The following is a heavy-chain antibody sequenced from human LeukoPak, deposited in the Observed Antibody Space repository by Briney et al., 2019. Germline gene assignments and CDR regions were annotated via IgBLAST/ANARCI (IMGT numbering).Heavy chain of an antibody. Sequence: SETLSLTCTVSGGSISSYYWSWIRQPAGKGLEWIGRIYTSGSTTYNPSLKSRVTMSVDTSKNQFSLKLSSVTAADTAVYYCARYDFNKFFDYWDQGTLVTVFS. CDR3: ARYDFNKFFDY. V-gene: IGHV4-4*07. J-gene: IGHJ4*02. CDR2: IYTSGST. D-gene: IGHD3-3*01. CDR1: GGSISSYY.